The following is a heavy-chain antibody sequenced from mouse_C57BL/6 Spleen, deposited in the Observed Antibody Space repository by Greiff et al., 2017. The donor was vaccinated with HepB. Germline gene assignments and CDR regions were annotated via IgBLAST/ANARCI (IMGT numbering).Heavy chain of an antibody. J-gene: IGHJ2*01. D-gene: IGHD2-10*02. CDR1: GFNIKDYY. CDR2: IDPEDGDT. V-gene: IGHV14-1*01. Sequence: VQLQQSGAELVRPGASVKLSCTASGFNIKDYYMHWVKQRPEQGLEWIGRIDPEDGDTEYAPKFQGKATMTADTSSNTAYLQPSSLTSGDTAVDYCTTGYGNYAGDYWGQGTTLTVSS. CDR3: TTGYGNYAGDY.